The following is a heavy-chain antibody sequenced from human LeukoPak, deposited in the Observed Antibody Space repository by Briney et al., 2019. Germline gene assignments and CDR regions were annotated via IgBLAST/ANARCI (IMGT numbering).Heavy chain of an antibody. CDR2: ISSSSSTI. Sequence: GGSLRLSCAASGFTFGSYSMNWVRQAPGKGLEWVSYISSSSSTIYYADSVKGRFTISRDNAKNSLYLQMNSLRDEDTAVYYCARLSPSGSYPYDYWGQGTLVTVSS. V-gene: IGHV3-48*02. J-gene: IGHJ4*02. D-gene: IGHD1-26*01. CDR3: ARLSPSGSYPYDY. CDR1: GFTFGSYS.